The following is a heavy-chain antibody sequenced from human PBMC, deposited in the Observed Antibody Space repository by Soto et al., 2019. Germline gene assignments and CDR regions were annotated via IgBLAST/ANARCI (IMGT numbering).Heavy chain of an antibody. Sequence: SETPALTFAVSGGSISSSNWWSWVRQPPGKGLEWIGEIYHSGSTNYNPSLKSRVTISVDKSKNQFSLKLSSVTAADTAVYYCAKDSGYNYGYFRWFDPWGQGTLVTVSS. D-gene: IGHD5-18*01. J-gene: IGHJ5*02. V-gene: IGHV4-4*02. CDR3: AKDSGYNYGYFRWFDP. CDR2: IYHSGST. CDR1: GGSISSSNW.